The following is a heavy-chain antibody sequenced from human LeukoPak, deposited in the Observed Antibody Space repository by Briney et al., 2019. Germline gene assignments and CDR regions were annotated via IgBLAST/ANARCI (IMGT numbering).Heavy chain of an antibody. J-gene: IGHJ4*02. CDR2: IYYSGST. CDR3: ARGASSPNSSSWYEYFDY. D-gene: IGHD6-13*01. Sequence: SETLSLTCTVSGGPISSYYWSWIRQPPGKGLEWIGYIYYSGSTNYNPSLKSRVTISVDTSKNQFSLKLSSVTAADTAVYYCARGASSPNSSSWYEYFDYWGQGTLVTVSS. V-gene: IGHV4-59*01. CDR1: GGPISSYY.